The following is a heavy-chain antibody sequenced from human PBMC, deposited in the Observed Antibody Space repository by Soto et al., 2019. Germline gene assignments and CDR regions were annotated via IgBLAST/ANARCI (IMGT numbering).Heavy chain of an antibody. D-gene: IGHD1-1*01. CDR2: IYGGGTT. Sequence: EVQLVESGGGLIQPGGSLRLACAASGFTVSSKYMTWVRQAPRKGLEWVSVIYGGGTTYYADSVKGRFTISRDNSKNTLYLQMSSLRAEDTAVYYCVQTTGGPGFDCWGQGTLFTGSS. CDR3: VQTTGGPGFDC. CDR1: GFTVSSKY. V-gene: IGHV3-53*01. J-gene: IGHJ4*02.